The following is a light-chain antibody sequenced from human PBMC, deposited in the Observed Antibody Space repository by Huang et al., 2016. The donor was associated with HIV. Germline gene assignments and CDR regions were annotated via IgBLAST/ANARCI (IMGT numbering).Light chain of an antibody. CDR2: GTS. Sequence: IVMTQSPATLSVSPGERAVLSCRAGQPIEYNLAWYQQKPGQAPRLLIYGTSTRAAGVPARFSGSGSGTEVTLTISSLQSDDFAVYYCQQYDYWPPVTFGQGTKV. V-gene: IGKV3-15*01. CDR1: QPIEYN. J-gene: IGKJ1*01. CDR3: QQYDYWPPVT.